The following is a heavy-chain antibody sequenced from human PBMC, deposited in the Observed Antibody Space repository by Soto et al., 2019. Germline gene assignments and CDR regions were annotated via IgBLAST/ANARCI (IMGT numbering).Heavy chain of an antibody. D-gene: IGHD3-16*01. J-gene: IGHJ6*02. CDR2: INHSGST. CDR1: GGSFSGYY. CDR3: ARGSGISYAEDYYYYGMDV. Sequence: PSETLSLTCAVYGGSFSGYYWSWIRQPPGKGLEWIGEINHSGSTNYNPSLKSRVTISVDTSKNQFSLKLSSVTAADTAVYYCARGSGISYAEDYYYYGMDVWGQGTTVTVSS. V-gene: IGHV4-34*01.